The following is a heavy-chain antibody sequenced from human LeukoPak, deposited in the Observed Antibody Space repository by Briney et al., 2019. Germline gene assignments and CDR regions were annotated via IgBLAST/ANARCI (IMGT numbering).Heavy chain of an antibody. CDR1: GYTFTGYY. D-gene: IGHD2-2*01. CDR2: INPNSGGT. Sequence: ASVKVSCKASGYTFTGYYMHWVRQAPGQGLEWMGWINPNSGGTNYAQKFQGRVTMTRDTSISTAYMELSRLRSDDTAVYYCAREPIVVVPAAEDYGMDVWGQGTTVTVSS. V-gene: IGHV1-2*02. J-gene: IGHJ6*02. CDR3: AREPIVVVPAAEDYGMDV.